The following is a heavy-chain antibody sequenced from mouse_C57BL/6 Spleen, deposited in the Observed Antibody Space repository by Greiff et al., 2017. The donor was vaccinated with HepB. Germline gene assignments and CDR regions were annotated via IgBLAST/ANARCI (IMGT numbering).Heavy chain of an antibody. V-gene: IGHV1-5*01. CDR1: GYTFTSYW. Sequence: EVQLQQSGTVLARPGASVKMSCKTSGYTFTSYWMHWVKQRPGQGLEWIGAIYPGNSDTSYNQKFKGKAKLTAVTSASTAYMELSSLTNEDSAVYYCTLITTVVATRNYFDYWGQGTTLTVSS. CDR3: TLITTVVATRNYFDY. D-gene: IGHD1-1*01. J-gene: IGHJ2*01. CDR2: IYPGNSDT.